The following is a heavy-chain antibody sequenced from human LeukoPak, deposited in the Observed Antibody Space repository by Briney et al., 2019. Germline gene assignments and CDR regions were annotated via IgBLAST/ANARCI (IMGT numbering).Heavy chain of an antibody. CDR1: GYTFTSYD. Sequence: GASVKVSCKASGYTFTSYDINWVRQATGQGLEWMGWMNPNSGNTGYAQKFQGRVTMTTDTSISTAYMELSSLRSEDTAVYYSARGRPPGSTTVTPTWFDPWGQGTLVTVSS. V-gene: IGHV1-8*01. CDR2: MNPNSGNT. D-gene: IGHD4-17*01. CDR3: ARGRPPGSTTVTPTWFDP. J-gene: IGHJ5*02.